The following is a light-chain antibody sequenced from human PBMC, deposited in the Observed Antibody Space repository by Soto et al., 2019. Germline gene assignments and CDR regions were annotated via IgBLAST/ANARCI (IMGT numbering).Light chain of an antibody. CDR2: HAS. J-gene: IGKJ1*01. CDR1: QGISTW. CDR3: QQYSSYPT. V-gene: IGKV1-5*01. Sequence: DIQMTQSASTLSASIGDTVTVACRVSQGISTWLAWYQQKPGKAPKLLIFHASSLESGVPSRFSGSGSGTEFTLTISSLQPDDFATYYCQQYSSYPTFGQGTNV.